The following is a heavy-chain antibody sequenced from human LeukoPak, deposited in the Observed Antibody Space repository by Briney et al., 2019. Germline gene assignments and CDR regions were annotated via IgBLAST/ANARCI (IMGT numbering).Heavy chain of an antibody. J-gene: IGHJ5*02. CDR2: IYYSGNT. V-gene: IGHV4-31*03. Sequence: PSQTLSLTCTVSGGSMSSGGYYWSWIRQHPGKGLESIGYIYYSGNTYYNPSLKSRVTMSVDTSTNQFSLKLWSVTAGTAVYYCARGSNPWGHCPTTSCSWFDPWGQGTLVTVSS. CDR1: GGSMSSGGYY. CDR3: ARGSNPWGHCPTTSCSWFDP. D-gene: IGHD2-2*01.